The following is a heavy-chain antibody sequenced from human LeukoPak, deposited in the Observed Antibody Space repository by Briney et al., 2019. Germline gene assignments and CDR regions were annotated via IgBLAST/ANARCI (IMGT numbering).Heavy chain of an antibody. CDR3: ARDCREAVASYNWFDP. D-gene: IGHD6-19*01. Sequence: GASVKVSCKASGGNFSNYANSWVRQAPGQGLEWMGRIIPIFGTANYAQKFQGRVTITTDESTSTAYMELSSLRSEDTAVYYCARDCREAVASYNWFDPWGQGTLVTVSS. V-gene: IGHV1-69*05. J-gene: IGHJ5*02. CDR1: GGNFSNYA. CDR2: IIPIFGTA.